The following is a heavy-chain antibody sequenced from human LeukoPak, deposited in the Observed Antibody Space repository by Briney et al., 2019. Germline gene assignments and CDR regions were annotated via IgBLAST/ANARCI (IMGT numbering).Heavy chain of an antibody. CDR2: FDPEDGET. D-gene: IGHD3-9*01. V-gene: IGHV1-24*01. CDR1: GYTLTELS. Sequence: ASVKVSCKVSGYTLTELSMRWVRQAPGKGLEWMGGFDPEDGETIYAQKFQGRVTMTEDTSTDTAYMELSSLRSEDTAVYYCATAPPDILTGYYRFMWTAVFDYWGQGTLVTVSS. J-gene: IGHJ4*02. CDR3: ATAPPDILTGYYRFMWTAVFDY.